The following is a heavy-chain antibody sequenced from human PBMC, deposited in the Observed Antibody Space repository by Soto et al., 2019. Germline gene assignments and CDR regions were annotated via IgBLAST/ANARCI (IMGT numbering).Heavy chain of an antibody. D-gene: IGHD4-17*01. J-gene: IGHJ4*02. V-gene: IGHV1-3*01. CDR1: GYTFTSYA. CDR3: ARGRRTTVTTIGYYFDY. CDR2: INAGNGNT. Sequence: QVQLVQSGAEVKKPGASVKVYCQASGYTFTSYAMHWVRKAPGQRLEWMGWINAGNGNTKYSQKFQGRVTITRDTSASTADMELSSLRSEDTAVYYCARGRRTTVTTIGYYFDYWGQGNLVTVSS.